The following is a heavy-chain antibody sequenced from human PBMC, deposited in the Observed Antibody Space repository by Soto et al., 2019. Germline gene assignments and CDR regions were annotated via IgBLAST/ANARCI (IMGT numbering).Heavy chain of an antibody. J-gene: IGHJ2*01. CDR2: ISSSSSYI. Sequence: EVQVVESGGGLVQPGGSLTLSCEVSGFTFSTYWMSWVRQAPGKGLEWVSSISSSSSYIYYADSVKGRFTISRDNAKNSLYLQMNSLRAEDTAVYYWARNLSGKKDLWYFDLWGRGTLVTVSS. D-gene: IGHD3-3*02. CDR3: ARNLSGKKDLWYFDL. V-gene: IGHV3-21*01. CDR1: GFTFSTYW.